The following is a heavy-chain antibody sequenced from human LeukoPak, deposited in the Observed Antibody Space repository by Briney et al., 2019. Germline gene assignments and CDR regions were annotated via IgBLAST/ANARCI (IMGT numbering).Heavy chain of an antibody. Sequence: GGSLRLSCSASGFPYNRYAMHWVRQAPGKGLEYVSAISSNGGSTYYADSAKGRFTISRDNSKNTLYLQMSSLRAEDTAVYYCVKGFYLKTSSGYSYYWSQGTLVTVSS. J-gene: IGHJ4*02. CDR2: ISSNGGST. D-gene: IGHD3-22*01. V-gene: IGHV3-64D*09. CDR3: VKGFYLKTSSGYSYY. CDR1: GFPYNRYA.